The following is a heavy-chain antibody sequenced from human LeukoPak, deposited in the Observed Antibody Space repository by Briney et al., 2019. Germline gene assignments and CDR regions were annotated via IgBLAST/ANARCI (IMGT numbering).Heavy chain of an antibody. CDR3: ARGIVLRYFDY. Sequence: GGSLRLSCAASGFTFSSYAMSWVRQTPGRGLDWVSTISGNSGSTHYADSVKGRSTISRDNSKNMLYLQMNSLRAEDTAVYYCARGIVLRYFDYWGQGTLVTVSS. CDR1: GFTFSSYA. D-gene: IGHD3-9*01. V-gene: IGHV3-23*01. CDR2: ISGNSGST. J-gene: IGHJ4*02.